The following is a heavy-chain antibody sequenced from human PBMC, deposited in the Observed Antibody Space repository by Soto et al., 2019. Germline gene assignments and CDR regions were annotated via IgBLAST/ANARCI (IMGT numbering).Heavy chain of an antibody. Sequence: ASVKVSCXASGYIFVNYGIAWVRQAPRQGLEWMGWISPYTGNTHSASKVQGRLTMTTDTSTSTAYMDLGSLTSDDTAVYYCVMVDNYVTPTPQDVWGQGTTVTVSS. CDR3: VMVDNYVTPTPQDV. CDR2: ISPYTGNT. V-gene: IGHV1-18*01. CDR1: GYIFVNYG. J-gene: IGHJ6*02. D-gene: IGHD3-16*01.